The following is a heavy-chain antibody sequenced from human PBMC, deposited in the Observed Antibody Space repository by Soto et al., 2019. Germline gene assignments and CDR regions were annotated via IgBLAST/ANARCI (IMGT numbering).Heavy chain of an antibody. CDR3: AKAVGSYGNFDY. J-gene: IGHJ4*02. V-gene: IGHV3-9*01. CDR1: GFTFDDYA. Sequence: EVQLVESGGGLVQPGRSLRLSCAASGFTFDDYAMHWVRQAQGKGLEWVSGISWNSGSIGYADSVKGRFTISRDNAKNSLYLQMNSLRAEDTALYYCAKAVGSYGNFDYWGQGTLVTVSS. CDR2: ISWNSGSI. D-gene: IGHD1-26*01.